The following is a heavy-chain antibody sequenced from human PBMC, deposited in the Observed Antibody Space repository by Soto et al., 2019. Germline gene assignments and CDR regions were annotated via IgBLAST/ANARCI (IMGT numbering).Heavy chain of an antibody. Sequence: SETLSLTCTVSGGSISSGGYYWSWIRQHPGKGLEWIGYIYYSGSTYYNPSLKSRVTISVDTSKNQFSLKLSSVTAADTAVYYCATEKYCCGGSCYGPGAFDIWGQGTMVTVSS. V-gene: IGHV4-31*03. CDR1: GGSISSGGYY. J-gene: IGHJ3*02. CDR2: IYYSGST. CDR3: ATEKYCCGGSCYGPGAFDI. D-gene: IGHD2-15*01.